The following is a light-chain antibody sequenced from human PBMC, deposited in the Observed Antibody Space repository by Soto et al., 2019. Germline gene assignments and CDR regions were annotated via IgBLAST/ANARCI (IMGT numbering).Light chain of an antibody. V-gene: IGLV2-14*01. CDR3: SSFTLSTYV. Sequence: QSVVTQPASVSVSPGQSITISCTGTSRDVGGYNYVSWYQHYPDKAPKLIIYDVTSRPSGVSDRFSGSKSGNTAPLTISGLQPEDEAHYYCSSFTLSTYVFGSGTKVTVL. J-gene: IGLJ1*01. CDR1: SRDVGGYNY. CDR2: DVT.